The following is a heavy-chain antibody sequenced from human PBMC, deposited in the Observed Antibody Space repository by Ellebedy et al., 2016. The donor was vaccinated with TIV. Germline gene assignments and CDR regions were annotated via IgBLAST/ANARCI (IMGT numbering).Heavy chain of an antibody. CDR1: GFTFRDHY. J-gene: IGHJ4*02. V-gene: IGHV3-72*01. CDR2: SRIKAKSYTT. Sequence: PGGSLRPSCALSGFTFRDHYMDWVRLAPGKGTEWVGRSRIKAKSYTTDYAASVKGRCTIARDDSKNSLYLEMNSLKTEDTAINYCARDTTSDNWGQGALVTVSS. CDR3: ARDTTSDN. D-gene: IGHD1-1*01.